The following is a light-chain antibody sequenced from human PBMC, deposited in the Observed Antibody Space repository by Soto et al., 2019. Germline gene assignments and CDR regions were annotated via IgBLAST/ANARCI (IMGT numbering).Light chain of an antibody. CDR3: CSYAGSVI. CDR1: HSDVGGYNY. J-gene: IGLJ2*01. CDR2: DVS. V-gene: IGLV2-11*01. Sequence: QSVLTQPRSVSGSPGQSVTISCTGTHSDVGGYNYVSWYQQHPDKAPKLMIYDVSRRPSGVPDRFSGSKSGNTASLTISGLQAEDEADYYCCSYAGSVILGGGTKLTVL.